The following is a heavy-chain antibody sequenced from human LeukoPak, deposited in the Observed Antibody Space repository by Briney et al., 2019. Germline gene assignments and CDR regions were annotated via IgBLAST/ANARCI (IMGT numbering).Heavy chain of an antibody. V-gene: IGHV3-23*01. CDR3: AKVAGYCSSTSCFYYYYYMDV. D-gene: IGHD2-2*01. J-gene: IGHJ6*03. CDR1: GFTFSSYA. CDR2: ISGGSA. Sequence: PGGSLRLSCAASGFTFSSYAMSWVRQAPGKGLEWVSAISGGSADYADSVKGRFTISRDDSKNTLYLQMNSLRAEDTAVYYCAKVAGYCSSTSCFYYYYYMDVWGKGTTVTVSS.